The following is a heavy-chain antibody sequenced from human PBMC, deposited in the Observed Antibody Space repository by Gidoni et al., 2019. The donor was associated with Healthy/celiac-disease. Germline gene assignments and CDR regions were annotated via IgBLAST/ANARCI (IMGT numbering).Heavy chain of an antibody. V-gene: IGHV4-59*08. Sequence: QVQLQESGPGLVKPSETLSLTCTVSGGSISSYYWSWIRQPPGKGLEWIGYIYSSGSTNYNPSLKSRVTISVDTSKNQFSLKLSSVTAADTAVYYCARHKAGAYFWYFDLWGRGTLVTVSS. J-gene: IGHJ2*01. CDR2: IYSSGST. CDR3: ARHKAGAYFWYFDL. CDR1: GGSISSYY. D-gene: IGHD3-16*01.